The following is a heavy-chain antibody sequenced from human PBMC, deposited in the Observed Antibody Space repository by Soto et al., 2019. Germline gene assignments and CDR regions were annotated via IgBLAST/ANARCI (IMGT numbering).Heavy chain of an antibody. V-gene: IGHV1-69*05. J-gene: IGHJ4*02. CDR3: ARGEYCICTSCYFRPHH. CDR1: GGTFSSYT. CDR2: IIPIFGTA. Sequence: QVQLVQSGAEVKKPGSSVKVSCKASGGTFSSYTISWVRQAPGQGLEWMGGIIPIFGTANYAQKFQGRVTITSDESTSTAYMELSSLRSEDTAVYYCARGEYCICTSCYFRPHHCGQGTLVTVSS. D-gene: IGHD2-2*01.